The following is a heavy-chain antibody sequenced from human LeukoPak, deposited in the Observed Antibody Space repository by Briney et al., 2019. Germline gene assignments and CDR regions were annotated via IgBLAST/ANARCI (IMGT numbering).Heavy chain of an antibody. CDR3: AKATHYYDSSGYLIDY. J-gene: IGHJ4*02. CDR2: ISGSGGST. Sequence: GGSLRLSCAASGFTFSSYAMSWVRQAPGKGLEWVSAISGSGGSTYYADSVKGRFTISRDNSKNTLYLQMNSLRAEDTAVYYCAKATHYYDSSGYLIDYWGQGTLVTVSS. CDR1: GFTFSSYA. D-gene: IGHD3-22*01. V-gene: IGHV3-23*01.